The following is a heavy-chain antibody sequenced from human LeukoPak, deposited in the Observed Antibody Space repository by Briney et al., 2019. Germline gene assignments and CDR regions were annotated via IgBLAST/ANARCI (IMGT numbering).Heavy chain of an antibody. CDR3: ARSRDGYTYLQH. V-gene: IGHV4-59*01. Sequence: SETLSLTCTVSGGSISSYYWSWIRQPPGKGLEWIGYIYYSGSTNYNPSLKSRVTISVDTSKNQFSLKLSSVTAADTAVYYCARSRDGYTYLQHWGQGTLVTVSS. D-gene: IGHD5-24*01. CDR1: GGSISSYY. CDR2: IYYSGST. J-gene: IGHJ1*01.